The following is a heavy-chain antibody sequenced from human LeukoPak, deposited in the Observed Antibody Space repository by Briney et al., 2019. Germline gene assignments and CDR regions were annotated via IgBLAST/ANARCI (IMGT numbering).Heavy chain of an antibody. Sequence: PGGSLRLSCAASGFTFSSYWMSWVRQAPGKGLEWVSAISGSGGSTYYADSVKGRFTISRDNSKNTLYLQMNSLRAEDTAVYYCAKVRFGELSSYYFDYWGQGTLVTVSS. J-gene: IGHJ4*02. CDR2: ISGSGGST. CDR3: AKVRFGELSSYYFDY. D-gene: IGHD3-10*01. CDR1: GFTFSSYW. V-gene: IGHV3-23*01.